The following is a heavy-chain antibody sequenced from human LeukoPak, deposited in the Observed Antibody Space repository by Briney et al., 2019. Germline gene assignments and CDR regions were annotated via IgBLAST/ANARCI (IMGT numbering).Heavy chain of an antibody. V-gene: IGHV3-74*01. CDR2: INTDGSST. CDR1: GFTFSNSW. CDR3: ATQAGIAIFGRYFDY. D-gene: IGHD3-3*01. J-gene: IGHJ4*02. Sequence: PGGSLRLSCAASGFTFSNSWMNWVRQAPGKGLLWVSGINTDGSSTTYADSVKGRFTISRDNAKNTLYLQMNSLRAEDTGVYYCATQAGIAIFGRYFDYWGQGTLVTVSS.